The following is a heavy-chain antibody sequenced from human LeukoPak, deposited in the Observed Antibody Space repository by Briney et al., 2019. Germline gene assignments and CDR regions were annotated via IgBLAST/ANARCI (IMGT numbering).Heavy chain of an antibody. D-gene: IGHD4-17*01. CDR2: ISPGGGTT. Sequence: AGGSLRLSCVVSGFSFGSEAMSWVRQAPGRGLEWVSSISPGGGTTYYADSVKGRFTISRDNSENTLYVEMNSLRAEDTAIYYCASFGDYYAFDIWGQGTMVTVSS. V-gene: IGHV3-23*01. CDR1: GFSFGSEA. CDR3: ASFGDYYAFDI. J-gene: IGHJ3*02.